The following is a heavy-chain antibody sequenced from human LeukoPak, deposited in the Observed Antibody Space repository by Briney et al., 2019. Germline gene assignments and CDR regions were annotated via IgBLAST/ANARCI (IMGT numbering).Heavy chain of an antibody. CDR2: ISWNSGSI. J-gene: IGHJ6*02. Sequence: GGSLRLSCAASGFTFDDYAMHWVRQAPGKGLEWVSGISWNSGSIGYADSVKGRLTISRDNAKNSLYLQMNSLRAEDTALYYCAKGLGDFWSGYYYYYYGMDVWGQGTTVTVSS. V-gene: IGHV3-9*01. CDR3: AKGLGDFWSGYYYYYYGMDV. CDR1: GFTFDDYA. D-gene: IGHD3-3*01.